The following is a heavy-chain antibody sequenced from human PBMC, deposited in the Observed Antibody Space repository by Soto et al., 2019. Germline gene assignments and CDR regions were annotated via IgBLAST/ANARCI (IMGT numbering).Heavy chain of an antibody. Sequence: EVQVIESGGGLVQPGGSLRLSCATAGFTFGNFAMSWVRQAPGRGLEWVSGMSSASSTTYYGDSVKGRFTISRDTSKNTLYLQMNCLRAEDTAVYYCAANKERELPRIIDYWGQGTLVTVSS. CDR3: AANKERELPRIIDY. CDR1: GFTFGNFA. D-gene: IGHD1-7*01. V-gene: IGHV3-23*01. CDR2: MSSASSTT. J-gene: IGHJ4*02.